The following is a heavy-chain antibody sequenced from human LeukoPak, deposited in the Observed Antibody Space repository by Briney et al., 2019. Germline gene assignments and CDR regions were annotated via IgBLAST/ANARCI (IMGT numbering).Heavy chain of an antibody. CDR3: AKCLRPSGSYYFDY. Sequence: SGGSLRLSCAASGFTVSSNYMSWVRQAPGKGLEWVSAISGSGGSTCYADSVKGRFTISRDNSKNTLYLQMNSLRAEDTAVYYCAKCLRPSGSYYFDYWGQGTLVTVSS. CDR1: GFTVSSNY. D-gene: IGHD1-26*01. V-gene: IGHV3-23*01. CDR2: ISGSGGST. J-gene: IGHJ4*02.